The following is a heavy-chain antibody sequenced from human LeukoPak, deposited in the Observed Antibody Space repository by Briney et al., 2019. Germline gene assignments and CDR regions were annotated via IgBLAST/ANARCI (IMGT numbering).Heavy chain of an antibody. CDR3: ARDNAYSSRWFWFDP. D-gene: IGHD6-13*01. Sequence: PRGSLRLSCATSGFTFTSYTMAWFRQAPGKGLEWVASISKSETPTYYADSVMGRFTISRDNSKNTLYLQMNSLRAEDTAVYYCARDNAYSSRWFWFDPWGQGTLVTVSS. CDR2: ISKSETPT. CDR1: GFTFTSYT. J-gene: IGHJ5*02. V-gene: IGHV3-23*01.